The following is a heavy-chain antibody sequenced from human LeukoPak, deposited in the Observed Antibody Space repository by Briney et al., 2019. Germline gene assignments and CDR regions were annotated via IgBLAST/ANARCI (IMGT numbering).Heavy chain of an antibody. CDR1: GYSISSGYY. J-gene: IGHJ5*02. D-gene: IGHD3-9*01. Sequence: SETLSLTCTVSGYSISSGYYWGWIRQPPGKGLEWIGSIYHSGSTYYNPSLKSRVTISVDTSKNQFSLKLSSVTAADTAIYYCAREGLRGRRYYDILTGPNWFAPWGQGTLVTVSS. CDR2: IYHSGST. V-gene: IGHV4-38-2*02. CDR3: AREGLRGRRYYDILTGPNWFAP.